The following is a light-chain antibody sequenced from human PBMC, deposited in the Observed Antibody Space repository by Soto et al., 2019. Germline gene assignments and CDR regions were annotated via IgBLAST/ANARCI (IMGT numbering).Light chain of an antibody. CDR1: SSDVGSYNL. V-gene: IGLV2-23*01. CDR3: CSYAGSYTYV. Sequence: QSALTQPASGSESPGQSITISCTGTSSDVGSYNLVSWYQQNPGKAPKLMIYEGSKRPSGLSNRFSGSKSGNTASLTISGLQAEDEADYYCCSYAGSYTYVFGTGTKVTXL. J-gene: IGLJ1*01. CDR2: EGS.